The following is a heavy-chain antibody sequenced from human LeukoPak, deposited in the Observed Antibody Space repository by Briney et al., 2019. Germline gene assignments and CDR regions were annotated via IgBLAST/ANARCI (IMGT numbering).Heavy chain of an antibody. CDR2: VTGSGGGT. V-gene: IGHV3-23*01. D-gene: IGHD6-19*01. CDR1: GFTFDDYA. Sequence: GGSLRLSCAASGFTFDDYAMHWVRQAPGKGLEWVSGVTGSGGGTYYADSVKGRFTISRDNSKNTLYLQMNSLRAEDTAVYYCAAQWLVLGAFDIWGQGTMVTVSS. J-gene: IGHJ3*02. CDR3: AAQWLVLGAFDI.